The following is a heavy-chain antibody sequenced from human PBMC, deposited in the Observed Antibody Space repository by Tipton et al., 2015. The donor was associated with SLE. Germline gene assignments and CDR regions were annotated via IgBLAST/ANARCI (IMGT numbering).Heavy chain of an antibody. V-gene: IGHV3-21*01. CDR3: ARDQNDYVWGSYRFFDN. Sequence: SLRLSCAASGFTFSTYSMNWVRQAPGKGLEWVSSISPSSSYIYYADSVKGRFTISRDNAKNSLYLQMNSLRAEDTAVYYCARDQNDYVWGSYRFFDNWGQGTLVTVSS. D-gene: IGHD3-16*02. J-gene: IGHJ4*02. CDR2: ISPSSSYI. CDR1: GFTFSTYS.